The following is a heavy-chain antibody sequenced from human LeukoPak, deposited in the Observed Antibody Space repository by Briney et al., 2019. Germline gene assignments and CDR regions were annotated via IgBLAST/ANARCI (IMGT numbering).Heavy chain of an antibody. CDR1: GGSISSSNW. J-gene: IGHJ4*02. Sequence: PSETLSLTCAVSGGSISSSNWWSWVRQPPGKGLEWIGEIYHSGSTNYNPSLKSRVTISVDKSKNQFSLKLSSVTAADTAVYYCAGEYYYGSGSYSRFDYWGQGTLVTVSS. CDR3: AGEYYYGSGSYSRFDY. CDR2: IYHSGST. D-gene: IGHD3-10*01. V-gene: IGHV4-4*02.